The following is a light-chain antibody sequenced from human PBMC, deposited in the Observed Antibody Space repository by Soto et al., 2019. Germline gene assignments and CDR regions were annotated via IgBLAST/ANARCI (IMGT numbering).Light chain of an antibody. Sequence: QSALTQPASVSGSPGQSITISCTGTSSDVGGYKYVSWYQQHPDKAPKLMIYEGSKRPSGVSNRFSGSKSGNTASLTISGLQAEDEADYYCCSYARGSTYVFGTGTKVTVL. CDR1: SSDVGGYKY. J-gene: IGLJ1*01. CDR2: EGS. V-gene: IGLV2-23*01. CDR3: CSYARGSTYV.